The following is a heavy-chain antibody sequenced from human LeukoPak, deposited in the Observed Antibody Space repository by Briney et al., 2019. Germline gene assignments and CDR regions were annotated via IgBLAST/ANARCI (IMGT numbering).Heavy chain of an antibody. D-gene: IGHD2-21*02. Sequence: SETLSLTCTVSGGSISSSSYYWGWIRQPPGKGLEWIGSIYYSGSTYYNPSLKSRVTISVDTSKNQFSLKLSSVTAADTAVYYCAGERGVVATAMDDAFDYWGQETLVTVSS. V-gene: IGHV4-39*07. CDR2: IYYSGST. J-gene: IGHJ4*02. CDR1: GGSISSSSYY. CDR3: AGERGVVATAMDDAFDY.